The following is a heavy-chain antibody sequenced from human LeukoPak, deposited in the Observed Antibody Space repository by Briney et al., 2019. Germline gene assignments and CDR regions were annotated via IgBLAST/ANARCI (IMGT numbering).Heavy chain of an antibody. Sequence: GGSLRLSCAASGFTFSSYSMNWVRQAPGKGLEWVSYISRSSSTIYYADSVKGRFTISRDNAKKSLYLQMNSLGAEDTAVYYCARGGSGSYYGDFGDWGQGTLVTVSS. CDR1: GFTFSSYS. CDR3: ARGGSGSYYGDFGD. V-gene: IGHV3-48*04. D-gene: IGHD1-26*01. CDR2: ISRSSSTI. J-gene: IGHJ4*02.